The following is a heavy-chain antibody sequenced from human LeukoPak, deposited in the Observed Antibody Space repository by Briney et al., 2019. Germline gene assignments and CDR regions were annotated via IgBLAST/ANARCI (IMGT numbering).Heavy chain of an antibody. V-gene: IGHV3-23*01. Sequence: GGSLRLSCAASGFTFSGYAMSWVRQAPGKGLEWVSAIGGSGGSTYYADSVKGRFTISRDNSKNTLYLQMNSLRAEDTAVYYCAKDLSYYDSSGYEYYFDYWGQGTLVTVSS. CDR3: AKDLSYYDSSGYEYYFDY. D-gene: IGHD3-22*01. CDR2: IGGSGGST. CDR1: GFTFSGYA. J-gene: IGHJ4*02.